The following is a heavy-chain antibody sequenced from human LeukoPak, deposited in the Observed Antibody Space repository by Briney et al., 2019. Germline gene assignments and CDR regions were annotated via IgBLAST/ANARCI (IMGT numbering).Heavy chain of an antibody. Sequence: PGGSLRLSCAASGFTFSSYWMSWVRQAPGKGLEWVANIKQDGSEKYYVESVKGRFSISRDNAENSLYLQMNSLRPDDTAFYYCARPLLYYYGSETFFWFDPWGQGTLVTVSS. J-gene: IGHJ5*02. CDR2: IKQDGSEK. CDR3: ARPLLYYYGSETFFWFDP. D-gene: IGHD3-10*01. V-gene: IGHV3-7*01. CDR1: GFTFSSYW.